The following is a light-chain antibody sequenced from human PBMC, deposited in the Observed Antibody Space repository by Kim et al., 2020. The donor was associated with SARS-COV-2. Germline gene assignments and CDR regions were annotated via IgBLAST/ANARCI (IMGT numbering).Light chain of an antibody. CDR3: AAWDDSLSGPWV. CDR1: SSNIGSNY. CDR2: RNN. J-gene: IGLJ3*02. Sequence: QRVTIPCSGSSSNIGSNYVYWYQQLPGTAPKLLIYRNNQRPSGVPDRFSGSKSGTSASLAISGLRSEDEADYYCAAWDDSLSGPWVFGGGTQLTVL. V-gene: IGLV1-47*01.